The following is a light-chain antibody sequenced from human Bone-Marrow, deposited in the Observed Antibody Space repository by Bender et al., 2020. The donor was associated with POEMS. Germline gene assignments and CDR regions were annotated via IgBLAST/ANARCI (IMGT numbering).Light chain of an antibody. CDR3: SSYTTTSPA. CDR2: EVS. J-gene: IGLJ2*01. Sequence: QSALTQTRSVSGSPGQSVTISCTGSSSDVGRYNYVSWYQQYPGKAPKLMLYEVSERPSGVSHRFSGSKSGNTASLTVSGLQSEDEADYYCSSYTTTSPAFGGGTKLTVL. CDR1: SSDVGRYNY. V-gene: IGLV2-11*02.